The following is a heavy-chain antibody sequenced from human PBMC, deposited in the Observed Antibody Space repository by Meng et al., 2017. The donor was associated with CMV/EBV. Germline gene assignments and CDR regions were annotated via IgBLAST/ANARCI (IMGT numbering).Heavy chain of an antibody. Sequence: GSLRLSCTVSGGSISSSSYYWGWIRQPPRKGLEWIGSIYYSGSTYYNPSLKSRVTISVDTSKNQFSLKLSSVTAADTAVYYCARDPISYGDYSSRYFDYWGQGTLVTVSS. CDR2: IYYSGST. V-gene: IGHV4-39*07. D-gene: IGHD4-17*01. CDR3: ARDPISYGDYSSRYFDY. CDR1: GGSISSSSYY. J-gene: IGHJ4*02.